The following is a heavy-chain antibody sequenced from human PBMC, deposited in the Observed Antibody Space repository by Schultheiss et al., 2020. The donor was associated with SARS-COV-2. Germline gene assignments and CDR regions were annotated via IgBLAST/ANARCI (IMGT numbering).Heavy chain of an antibody. V-gene: IGHV3-11*06. CDR2: ISSSSSYT. CDR1: GFTFSDYY. CDR3: ARVHDFWSGYLSYYYYGMDV. D-gene: IGHD3-3*01. J-gene: IGHJ6*02. Sequence: GESLKISCAASGFTFSDYYMSWIRQAPGKGLEWVSYISSSSSYTNYADSVKGRFTISRDNAKNSLYLQMNSLRAEDTAVYYCARVHDFWSGYLSYYYYGMDVWGQGTTVTVSS.